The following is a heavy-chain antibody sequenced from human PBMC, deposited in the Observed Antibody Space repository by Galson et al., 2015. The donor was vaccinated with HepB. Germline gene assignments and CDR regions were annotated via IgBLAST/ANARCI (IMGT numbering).Heavy chain of an antibody. CDR1: GYTFTSYY. D-gene: IGHD3-3*01. V-gene: IGHV1-46*03. CDR3: AREFQVSTRIFGVVISPDAFDI. J-gene: IGHJ3*02. Sequence: QSGAEVKKPGESLKISCKASGYTFTSYYMHWVRQAPGQGLEWMGIINPSGGSTSYAQKFQGRVTMTRDTSTSTVYMELSSLRSEDTAVYYRAREFQVSTRIFGVVISPDAFDIWGQGTMVTVSS. CDR2: INPSGGST.